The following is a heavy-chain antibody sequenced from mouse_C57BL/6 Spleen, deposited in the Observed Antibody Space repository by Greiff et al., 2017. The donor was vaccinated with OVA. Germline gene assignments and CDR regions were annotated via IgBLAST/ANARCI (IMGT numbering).Heavy chain of an antibody. CDR1: GYAFSSSW. CDR3: AREELGRWYFDV. J-gene: IGHJ1*03. V-gene: IGHV1-82*01. D-gene: IGHD4-1*01. CDR2: IYPGDGDT. Sequence: VQLQQSGPELVKPGASVKISCKASGYAFSSSWMNWVKQRPGKGLEWIGRIYPGDGDTNYNGKFKGKATLTADKSSSTAYMQLSSLTSEDSAVYFWAREELGRWYFDVWGTGTTVTVSS.